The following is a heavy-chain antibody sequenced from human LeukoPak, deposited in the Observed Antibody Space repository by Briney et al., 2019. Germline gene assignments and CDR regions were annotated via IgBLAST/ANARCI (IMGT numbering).Heavy chain of an antibody. Sequence: SVKVSCKASGGTFSSYAISWVRQAPGQGLEWMGGITPIFGTANYAQKFQGRVTITADESTSTAYMELSSLRSEDTAVYYCARDAPPYNWFDPWGQGTLVTVSS. V-gene: IGHV1-69*13. CDR3: ARDAPPYNWFDP. J-gene: IGHJ5*02. CDR1: GGTFSSYA. CDR2: ITPIFGTA.